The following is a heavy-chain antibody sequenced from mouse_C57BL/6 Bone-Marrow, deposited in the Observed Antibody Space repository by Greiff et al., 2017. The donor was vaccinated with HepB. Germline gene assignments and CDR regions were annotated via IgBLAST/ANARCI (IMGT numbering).Heavy chain of an antibody. Sequence: EVKLMDSGGGLVQSGRSLRLSCATSGFTFSDFYMEWVRQAPGKGLEWIAASRNKANDYTTEYSASVKGRFIVSRDTSQSILYLQMNALRAEDTAIYYCARDALYDGMDYWGQGTSVTVSS. CDR3: ARDALYDGMDY. V-gene: IGHV7-1*01. J-gene: IGHJ4*01. CDR2: SRNKANDYTT. CDR1: GFTFSDFY. D-gene: IGHD2-3*01.